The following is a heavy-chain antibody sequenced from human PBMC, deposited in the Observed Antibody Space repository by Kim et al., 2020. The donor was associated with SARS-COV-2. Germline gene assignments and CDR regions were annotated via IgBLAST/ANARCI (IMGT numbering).Heavy chain of an antibody. V-gene: IGHV3-23*01. Sequence: ADSVKGRFTISRDNSKNTLYLQMNSLRAEDTAVYYCAKAGVVPAVRIDYWGQGTLVTVSS. D-gene: IGHD2-2*01. J-gene: IGHJ4*02. CDR3: AKAGVVPAVRIDY.